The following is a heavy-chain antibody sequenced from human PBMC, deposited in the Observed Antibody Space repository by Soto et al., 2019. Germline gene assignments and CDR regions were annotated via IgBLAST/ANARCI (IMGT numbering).Heavy chain of an antibody. J-gene: IGHJ6*02. D-gene: IGHD1-1*01. V-gene: IGHV4-30-4*01. CDR1: GDSISSADSS. CDR3: ARGLWVEPELYYYGMDV. Sequence: PSETLSLTCTVSGDSISSADSSWSWIRQTPGKGLEWIGHIFYRGTTDYNPSLKSRLTISVDTSKNHFSLRLTSVTAADTAVYSCARGLWVEPELYYYGMDVWGQGTTVTVSS. CDR2: IFYRGTT.